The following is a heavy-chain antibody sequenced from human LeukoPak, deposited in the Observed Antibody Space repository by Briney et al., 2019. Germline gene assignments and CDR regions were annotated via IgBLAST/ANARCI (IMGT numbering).Heavy chain of an antibody. D-gene: IGHD3-22*01. Sequence: PGGSLRLSCAASGLTLSSNYLRWVRRARGRGLEWVSVIYSGGSTYYADSVKGRFTSSSDKSKNTLSLQMDSLRGEDTALYCCSRGVRSGSYAPWGFYSWGQGTLVIVSS. CDR1: GLTLSSNY. CDR2: IYSGGST. CDR3: SRGVRSGSYAPWGFYS. V-gene: IGHV3-66*01. J-gene: IGHJ4*02.